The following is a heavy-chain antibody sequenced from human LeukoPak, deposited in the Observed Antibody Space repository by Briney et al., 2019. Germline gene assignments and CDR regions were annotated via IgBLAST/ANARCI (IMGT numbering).Heavy chain of an antibody. Sequence: SVKVSCKASGGTFSSYAISWVRQAPGQGHEWMGRIIPIFGTANYAQKFQGRVTITTDESTSTAYMELSSLRSEDTAVYYCAREYSSSYFGDYWGQGTLVTVSS. CDR1: GGTFSSYA. CDR3: AREYSSSYFGDY. V-gene: IGHV1-69*05. CDR2: IIPIFGTA. D-gene: IGHD6-6*01. J-gene: IGHJ4*02.